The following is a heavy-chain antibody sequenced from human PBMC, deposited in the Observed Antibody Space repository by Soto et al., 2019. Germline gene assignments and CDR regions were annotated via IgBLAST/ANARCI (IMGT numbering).Heavy chain of an antibody. V-gene: IGHV3-30-3*01. Sequence: PVGSLGLSCADSGFTFSSYAMHWVRQAPGKGLEWVAVISYDGSNKYYADSVKGRFTISRDNSKNTLYLQMNSLRAEDTAVYYCARYRLRSGYDYWGQGTLVTVSS. CDR3: ARYRLRSGYDY. CDR1: GFTFSSYA. CDR2: ISYDGSNK. J-gene: IGHJ4*02. D-gene: IGHD5-12*01.